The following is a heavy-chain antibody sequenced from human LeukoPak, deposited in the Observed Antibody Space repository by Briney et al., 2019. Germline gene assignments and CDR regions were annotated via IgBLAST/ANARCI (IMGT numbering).Heavy chain of an antibody. CDR3: ARLTGIAAAGDY. J-gene: IGHJ4*02. Sequence: PLETLSLTCTVSGGSITSYYWSWIRQPPGKGLEWIGYIYYSGSTNYNPSLKSRVTISVDTSKNQFSLKLSSVTAADTAVYYCARLTGIAAAGDYWGRGTLVTVSS. V-gene: IGHV4-59*08. CDR1: GGSITSYY. CDR2: IYYSGST. D-gene: IGHD6-13*01.